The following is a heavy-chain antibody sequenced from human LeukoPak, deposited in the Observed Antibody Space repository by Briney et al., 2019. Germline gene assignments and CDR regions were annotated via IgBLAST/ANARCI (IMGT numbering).Heavy chain of an antibody. V-gene: IGHV3-30*02. Sequence: GGSLRLSCAASGFTFSSYGMHWVRQAPGKGLEWVAFIRYDGSNKYYADPVKGRFTISRDNSKNTLYLQMNSLRAEDTAVYYCATGRTRTPYSSSWYRYYYYMDVWGKGTTVTVSS. CDR2: IRYDGSNK. CDR3: ATGRTRTPYSSSWYRYYYYMDV. CDR1: GFTFSSYG. J-gene: IGHJ6*03. D-gene: IGHD6-13*01.